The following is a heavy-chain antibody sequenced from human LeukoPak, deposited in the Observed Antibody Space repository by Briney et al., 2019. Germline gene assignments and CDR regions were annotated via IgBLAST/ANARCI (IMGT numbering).Heavy chain of an antibody. Sequence: VSVKVSCKASGYTFARYGISWVRQAPGQGLEWMGWISAYNGDTKFVQHLQDRVTLTTDASTGTAYMELRGLTSDDTALYYCARDTALVITPGGPDYWGRGTLVTVSS. J-gene: IGHJ4*02. D-gene: IGHD2/OR15-2a*01. CDR1: GYTFARYG. CDR2: ISAYNGDT. V-gene: IGHV1-18*01. CDR3: ARDTALVITPGGPDY.